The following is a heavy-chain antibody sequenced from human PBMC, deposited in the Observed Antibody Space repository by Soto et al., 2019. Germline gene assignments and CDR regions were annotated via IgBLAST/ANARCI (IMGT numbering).Heavy chain of an antibody. Sequence: GGSLRLSCATSGLTFSNYAMSWVRHAPGGGLEWVSSMSGSSSTTYYADSVRGRFTISRDRSKNTLYLQMSSLRAEDTALYYCAKNQERELPRVIDFWGQGTLVTVSS. CDR2: MSGSSSTT. V-gene: IGHV3-23*01. CDR1: GLTFSNYA. CDR3: AKNQERELPRVIDF. D-gene: IGHD1-7*01. J-gene: IGHJ4*02.